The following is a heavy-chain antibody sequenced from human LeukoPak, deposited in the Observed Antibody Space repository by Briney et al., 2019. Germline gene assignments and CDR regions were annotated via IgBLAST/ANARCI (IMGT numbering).Heavy chain of an antibody. V-gene: IGHV3-30-3*01. CDR1: GFTFSSYA. D-gene: IGHD3-22*01. Sequence: GGSLRLSCAASGFTFSSYAMHWVRQAPGKGLEWVAVISYDGSNKYYADSVKGRFTISRDNSKNTLYLQMNSLRAEDTAMYYCARDPYYYDSSGFDYWGQGTLVTVSS. CDR2: ISYDGSNK. J-gene: IGHJ4*02. CDR3: ARDPYYYDSSGFDY.